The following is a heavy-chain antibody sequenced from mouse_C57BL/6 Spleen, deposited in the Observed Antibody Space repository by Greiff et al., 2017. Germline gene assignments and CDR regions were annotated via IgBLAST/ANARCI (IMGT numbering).Heavy chain of an antibody. J-gene: IGHJ4*01. V-gene: IGHV1-52*01. CDR3: ARSAYDYYAMDY. CDR2: IDPSDSET. Sequence: QVQLKQPGAELVRPGSSVKLSCKASGYTFTSYWMHWVKQRPIQGLEWIGNIDPSDSETHYNQKFKDKATLTVDKSSSTAYMQLSSLTSEDSAVYYCARSAYDYYAMDYWGQGTSVTVSS. CDR1: GYTFTSYW. D-gene: IGHD6-5*01.